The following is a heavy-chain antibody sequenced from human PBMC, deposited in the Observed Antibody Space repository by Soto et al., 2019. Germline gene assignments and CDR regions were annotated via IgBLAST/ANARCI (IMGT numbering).Heavy chain of an antibody. CDR3: AKPTTVAYFDRSGYALDL. CDR1: GFTFDEYA. J-gene: IGHJ5*02. V-gene: IGHV3-9*01. Sequence: PGGSLRLSCAASGFTFDEYAMHWVRQAPGKGLEWVAGISWNSGNRGFADSVKGRFTISRDNAKNTLYLQMNSLRAEDTALYYCAKPTTVAYFDRSGYALDLWGQGTLVTVSS. D-gene: IGHD3-22*01. CDR2: ISWNSGNR.